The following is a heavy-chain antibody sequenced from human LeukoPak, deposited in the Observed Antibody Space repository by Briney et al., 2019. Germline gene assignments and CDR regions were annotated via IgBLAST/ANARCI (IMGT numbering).Heavy chain of an antibody. CDR3: AGPLQLRFLEY. Sequence: PSETLSLTCSVSGGSITNNNYYWGWIRQPPGKGLEWIGSIYHSGSTYYNPSLKSRVTISVDTSKNQFSLKLSSVTAADTAVYYCAGPLQLRFLEYWGQGTLVTVSS. CDR1: GGSITNNNYY. D-gene: IGHD3-3*01. V-gene: IGHV4-39*07. J-gene: IGHJ4*02. CDR2: IYHSGST.